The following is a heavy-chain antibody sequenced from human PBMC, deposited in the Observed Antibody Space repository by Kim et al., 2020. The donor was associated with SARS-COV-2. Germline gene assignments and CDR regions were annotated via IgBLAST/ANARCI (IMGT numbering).Heavy chain of an antibody. D-gene: IGHD6-13*01. V-gene: IGHV3-30*04. CDR3: ARVGSSSWNYYYYGMDV. CDR2: ISYDGSNK. CDR1: GFTFSSYA. Sequence: GGSLRLSCAASGFTFSSYAMHWVRQAPGKGLEWVAVISYDGSNKYYADSVKGRFTISRDNSKNTLYLQMNSVRAEDTAVYYCARVGSSSWNYYYYGMDVWGQGTTVTVSS. J-gene: IGHJ6*02.